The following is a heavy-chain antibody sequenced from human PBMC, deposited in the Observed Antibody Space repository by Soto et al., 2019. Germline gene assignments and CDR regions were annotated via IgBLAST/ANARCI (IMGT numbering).Heavy chain of an antibody. V-gene: IGHV2-70*04. CDR3: ARTMPSIGTFEY. CDR1: GFSLVTGGER. J-gene: IGHJ4*01. D-gene: IGHD2-2*01. CDR2: IDGNDGK. Sequence: GPTMVNPTHTLTLTCTLSGFSLVTGGERVSWIRQPPGQALEWLARIDGNDGKYYTPSLKTRLTISKDNSKNQVVLTMTNMDPVDTATYYCARTMPSIGTFEYWGHGPLVPVSP.